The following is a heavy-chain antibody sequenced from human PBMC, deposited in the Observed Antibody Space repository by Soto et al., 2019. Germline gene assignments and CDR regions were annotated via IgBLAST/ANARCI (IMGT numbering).Heavy chain of an antibody. CDR2: TSGSGGST. Sequence: GGSLRLSCAASGFTFSSYAMSWVRQAPGKGLEWVSATSGSGGSTYYADSVKGRFTISRDNSKNTLYLQMNSLRAEDTAVYYCANVCWYCSSDYGGQGTLVTVSS. CDR1: GFTFSSYA. V-gene: IGHV3-23*01. CDR3: ANVCWYCSSDY. D-gene: IGHD6-13*01. J-gene: IGHJ4*02.